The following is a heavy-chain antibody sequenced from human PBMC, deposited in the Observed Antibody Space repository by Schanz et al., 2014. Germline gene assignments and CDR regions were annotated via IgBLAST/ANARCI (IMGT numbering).Heavy chain of an antibody. Sequence: EVQLVESGGGLVKPGGSLRLSCSASGFTFSTFAMHWVRQAPGKGLEWVSSISSGGGSTYYADSVKGRFTMSRDNAKNSVCLQMNSLRAEDTAVYYCVRDGFFAFDYWGQGTLVTVSS. CDR3: VRDGFFAFDY. CDR2: ISSGGGST. D-gene: IGHD3-10*01. J-gene: IGHJ4*02. CDR1: GFTFSTFA. V-gene: IGHV3-48*01.